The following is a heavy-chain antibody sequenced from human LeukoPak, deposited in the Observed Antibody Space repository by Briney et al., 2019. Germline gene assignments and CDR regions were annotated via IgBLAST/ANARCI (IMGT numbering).Heavy chain of an antibody. V-gene: IGHV6-1*01. CDR2: TYYRSKWYN. CDR3: ARDYGGRFDC. CDR1: GDSVSSNSAA. Sequence: SQTLSLTCAISGDSVSSNSAAWSWIRQSPSRGLEWLGRTYYRSKWYNDYAISVKSRIAINPDTSKNQFSLQLNSVTPEDTAVFYCARDYGGRFDCWGQGTLVTVSS. J-gene: IGHJ4*02. D-gene: IGHD2-15*01.